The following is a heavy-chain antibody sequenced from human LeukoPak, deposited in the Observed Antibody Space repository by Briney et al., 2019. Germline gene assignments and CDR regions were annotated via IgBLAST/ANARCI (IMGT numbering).Heavy chain of an antibody. V-gene: IGHV4-4*07. Sequence: SETLSLTCTVSGGSISSYYWSWIRQPAGKGLEWIGRIYISGSTNYNPSLKSRVTMSVDTSKKQFSLKLSSVTAADTAVYYCARDGHYYDSSAPTFGNWFDPWGQGTLVTVSS. D-gene: IGHD3-22*01. CDR3: ARDGHYYDSSAPTFGNWFDP. J-gene: IGHJ5*02. CDR2: IYISGST. CDR1: GGSISSYY.